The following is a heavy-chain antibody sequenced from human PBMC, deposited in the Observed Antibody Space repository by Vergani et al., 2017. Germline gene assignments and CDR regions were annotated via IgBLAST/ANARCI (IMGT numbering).Heavy chain of an antibody. CDR3: ARDFGYYDSSGYYYALGGMDV. D-gene: IGHD3-22*01. J-gene: IGHJ6*02. CDR2: IYYSGST. V-gene: IGHV4-61*08. CDR1: GGSISSGGYY. Sequence: QVQLQESGPGLVKPSQTLSLTCTVSGGSISSGGYYWSWIRQHPGKGLEWIGYIYYSGSTNYNPSLKSRVTISVDTSKNQFSLKLSSVTAADTAVYYCARDFGYYDSSGYYYALGGMDVWGQGTTVTVSS.